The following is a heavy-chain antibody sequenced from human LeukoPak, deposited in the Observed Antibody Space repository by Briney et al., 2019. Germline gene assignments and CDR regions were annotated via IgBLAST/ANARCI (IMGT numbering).Heavy chain of an antibody. CDR1: GGSISSYY. CDR3: ARGNPAAGTYY. D-gene: IGHD6-13*01. Sequence: SETLSLTCTVSGGSISSYYWSWIRQPPGKGLEWIGYIYYSGSTNYNPSLKSRVTISVDTSKNQFSLKLSSATAADTAVYYCARGNPAAGTYYWGQGTLVTVSS. J-gene: IGHJ4*02. CDR2: IYYSGST. V-gene: IGHV4-59*01.